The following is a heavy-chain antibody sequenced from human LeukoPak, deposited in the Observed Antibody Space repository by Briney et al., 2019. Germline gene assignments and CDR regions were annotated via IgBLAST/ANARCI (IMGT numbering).Heavy chain of an antibody. Sequence: PSETLSLTCTVSGGSISSGEYYWSWIRQPPGKGLEWIGYIYYSGSIYHNPSLKSRVTISVDTSKNQFSLKLSSVTAADTAVYYCASCWGWFDPWGQGTLVTVSS. J-gene: IGHJ5*02. D-gene: IGHD7-27*01. CDR2: IYYSGSI. CDR3: ASCWGWFDP. V-gene: IGHV4-30-4*01. CDR1: GGSISSGEYY.